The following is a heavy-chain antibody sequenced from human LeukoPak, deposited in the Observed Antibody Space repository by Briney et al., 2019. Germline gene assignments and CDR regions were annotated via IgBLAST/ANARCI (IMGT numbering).Heavy chain of an antibody. J-gene: IGHJ6*03. CDR3: AREEILEWFSDYYYYMDV. Sequence: PGGSLRLSCVASGFTFSSYSMNWVRQAPGKGLEWVSSISSSSSYIYYADSVKGRFTISRDNAKNSLYLQMNSLRAEDTAVYYCAREEILEWFSDYYYYMDVWGKGTTVTVSS. CDR1: GFTFSSYS. CDR2: ISSSSSYI. V-gene: IGHV3-21*01. D-gene: IGHD3-3*01.